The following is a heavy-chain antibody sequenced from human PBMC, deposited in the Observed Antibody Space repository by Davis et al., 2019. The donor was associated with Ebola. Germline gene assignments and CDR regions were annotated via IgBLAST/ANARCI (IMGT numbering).Heavy chain of an antibody. CDR1: GFTFSDYY. CDR3: ARDHKAGGRPPWAFQI. D-gene: IGHD1-26*01. Sequence: PGGSLRLSCAASGFTFSDYYMSWNRQAPGKGLEWVSYISSSGSTIYYADSARGRSAISRDNSKNTVYLQMNSLRTEDTAIYYCARDHKAGGRPPWAFQIWGQGTMVTVAS. V-gene: IGHV3-11*04. CDR2: ISSSGSTI. J-gene: IGHJ3*02.